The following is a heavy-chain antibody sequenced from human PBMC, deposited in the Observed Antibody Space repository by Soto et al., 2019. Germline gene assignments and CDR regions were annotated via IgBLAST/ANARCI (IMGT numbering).Heavy chain of an antibody. CDR1: GGSISSGDDF. Sequence: PSETLSLTCTVSGGSISSGDDFWTWIRQPPGKGLEWIGYIYYSGSTYYNPSLKSRLTMSVDTSKNQFSLKLSSVTAADTAVYYCARDRAKWNDYYYYGMDVWGQRTTVTVSS. CDR3: ARDRAKWNDYYYYGMDV. CDR2: IYYSGST. V-gene: IGHV4-30-4*01. D-gene: IGHD1-20*01. J-gene: IGHJ6*02.